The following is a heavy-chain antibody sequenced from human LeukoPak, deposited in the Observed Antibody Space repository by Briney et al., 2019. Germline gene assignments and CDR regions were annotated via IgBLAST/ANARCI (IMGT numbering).Heavy chain of an antibody. CDR1: GFTFSSYT. CDR3: ARDVGGYAFDY. Sequence: PGGSLRLSGVASGFTFSSYTLHWVRQAPGKGLEWVAVVSYDGSHKFHADSVKGRFTISRDNSKNTLYLQMNSLRAEDTAIYFCARDVGGYAFDYWGQGTLVTVSS. J-gene: IGHJ4*02. CDR2: VSYDGSHK. V-gene: IGHV3-30*04. D-gene: IGHD5-12*01.